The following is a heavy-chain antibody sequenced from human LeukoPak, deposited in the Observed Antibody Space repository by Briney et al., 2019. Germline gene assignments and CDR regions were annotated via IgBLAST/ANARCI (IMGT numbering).Heavy chain of an antibody. CDR3: AREIAF. V-gene: IGHV4-30-4*01. CDR1: GGSFSGYY. J-gene: IGHJ6*04. Sequence: SETLSLTCAVYGGSFSGYYWSWIRQPPGKGLEWIGYIYYSGSTYYNPSLKSRVTISVDTSKNQFSLKLSSVTAADTAVYYCAREIAFWGKGTTVTVSS. CDR2: IYYSGST. D-gene: IGHD2-15*01.